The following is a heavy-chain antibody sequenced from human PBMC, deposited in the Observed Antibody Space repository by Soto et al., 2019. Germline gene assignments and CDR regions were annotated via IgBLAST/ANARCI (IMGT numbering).Heavy chain of an antibody. V-gene: IGHV4-38-2*01. Sequence: SEALSLTCVVSGYSISSGFYWGWIRQSPGKGLEWIGNIHHTGSTYYNPSLKSRVTISVDTSKNQFSLNLSSVTAADTALYYCARGYSSSSGRGSLLDYWGQGTLVTVSS. CDR3: ARGYSSSSGRGSLLDY. D-gene: IGHD6-6*01. CDR2: IHHTGST. CDR1: GYSISSGFY. J-gene: IGHJ4*02.